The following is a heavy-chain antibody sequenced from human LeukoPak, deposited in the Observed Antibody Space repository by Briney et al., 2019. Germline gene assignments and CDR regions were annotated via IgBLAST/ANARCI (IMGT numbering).Heavy chain of an antibody. J-gene: IGHJ4*02. Sequence: SVNVSCKASVGTFSSYSISWVGQAPGQGLAWMGWIIPFFCTANNAQKFQGRVTITADKSTSTANMELSSLRSEDTAVYYCARGAEWELRGLLDYWGQGTLVTVSS. CDR3: ARGAEWELRGLLDY. CDR1: VGTFSSYS. V-gene: IGHV1-69*06. CDR2: IIPFFCTA. D-gene: IGHD1-26*01.